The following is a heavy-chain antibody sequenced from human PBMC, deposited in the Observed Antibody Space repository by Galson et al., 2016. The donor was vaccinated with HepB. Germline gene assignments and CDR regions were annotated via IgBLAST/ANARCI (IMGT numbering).Heavy chain of an antibody. Sequence: TLSLTCSVSGDSISSASYYWTWIRQHPGKGLEWTGDISYSGNTYYNPSLKSRVTISLDTSKNHFSLKLTSVTAADTAVYSCARADYGDDSGVAFASWGQGTMVTVSS. V-gene: IGHV4-31*03. CDR3: ARADYGDDSGVAFAS. J-gene: IGHJ3*02. D-gene: IGHD4-23*01. CDR1: GDSISSASYY. CDR2: ISYSGNT.